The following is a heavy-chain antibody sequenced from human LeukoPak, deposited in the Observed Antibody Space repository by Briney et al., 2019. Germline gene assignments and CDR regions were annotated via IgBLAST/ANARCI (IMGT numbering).Heavy chain of an antibody. D-gene: IGHD3-16*02. CDR1: GYTFTSYY. CDR3: GGGRGGYVWGSYRYMPY. V-gene: IGHV1-46*01. J-gene: IGHJ4*02. Sequence: HEASVKVSCKASGYTFTSYYMHWVRQAPGQGLEWMGIINPSGGSTSYAQKSQGRVTMTRDTSTSTVYMELSSLRSEDTAVYYCGGGRGGYVWGSYRYMPYWGQGTLVTVSS. CDR2: INPSGGST.